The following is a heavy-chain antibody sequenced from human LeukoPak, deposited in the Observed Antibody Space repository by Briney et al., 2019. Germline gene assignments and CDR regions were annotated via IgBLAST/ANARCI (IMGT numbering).Heavy chain of an antibody. J-gene: IGHJ4*02. CDR2: INRSGST. V-gene: IGHV4-34*01. D-gene: IGHD2-15*01. CDR1: GGSFSGYY. CDR3: GRGVLCSGGSCYPRVGYYFDY. Sequence: SETLSLTCAVYGGSFSGYYWSWIRQPPGKGLEWIGEINRSGSTNYNPSLKSRVTISVDTSKNQFSLKLSSVTAADTAVYYCGRGVLCSGGSCYPRVGYYFDYWGQGTLVTVSS.